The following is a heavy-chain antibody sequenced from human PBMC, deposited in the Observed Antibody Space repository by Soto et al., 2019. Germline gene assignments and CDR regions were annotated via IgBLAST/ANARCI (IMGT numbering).Heavy chain of an antibody. CDR1: GGSISSYY. Sequence: SETLSLTCTVSGGSISSYYWSWIRQPPGKGLEWIGYIYYSGSTNYNPSLKSRVTISVDTSKNQFSLKLSSVTAADTAVYYCGRVGDGYNIDYWGQGTLVTVSS. J-gene: IGHJ4*02. V-gene: IGHV4-59*01. CDR2: IYYSGST. D-gene: IGHD3-16*01. CDR3: GRVGDGYNIDY.